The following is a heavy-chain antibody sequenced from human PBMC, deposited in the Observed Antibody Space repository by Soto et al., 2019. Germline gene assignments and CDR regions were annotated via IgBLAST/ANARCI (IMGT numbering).Heavy chain of an antibody. D-gene: IGHD3-3*01. V-gene: IGHV1-3*01. CDR3: ARENLDFWSTHRVGDYYSMDV. J-gene: IGHJ6*03. CDR1: GYTFTNSA. CDR2: INAGNGNT. Sequence: QVQLVQSGAEIKKPGASVKVSCKASGYTFTNSAMHWVRQAPGQSLEWIGWINAGNGNTKFSQNFQGRVSITRDTSASTAYMELNSLTSEDTAVYFCARENLDFWSTHRVGDYYSMDVWGNGTTVTVSS.